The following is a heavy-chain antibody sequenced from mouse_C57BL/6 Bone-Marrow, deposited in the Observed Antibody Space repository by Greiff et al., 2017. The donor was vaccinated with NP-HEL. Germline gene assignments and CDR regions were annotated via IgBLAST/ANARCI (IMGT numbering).Heavy chain of an antibody. V-gene: IGHV1-80*01. Sequence: VQLQQSGAELVKPGASVKISCKASGYAFSSYWMNWVKQRPGKGLEWIGQIYPGDGDTNYNGKFKGKAKLTADKSSSTAYMQLSSLTSEDSAVYFCAREAYYSNYVLDYWGQGTTLTVSS. CDR2: IYPGDGDT. J-gene: IGHJ2*01. CDR3: AREAYYSNYVLDY. CDR1: GYAFSSYW. D-gene: IGHD2-5*01.